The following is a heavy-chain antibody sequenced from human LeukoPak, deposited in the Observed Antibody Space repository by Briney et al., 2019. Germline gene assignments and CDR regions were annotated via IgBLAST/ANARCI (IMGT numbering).Heavy chain of an antibody. V-gene: IGHV1-3*01. D-gene: IGHD3-3*01. Sequence: ASVKVSCKASEYTFTDYAINWVRQAPGQRLEWMGWINAGNGNTKYSQKFQGRVTITRDTSASTAYMELSSLRSEDTAVYYCARDYDFWSGYLYYWGQGTLVTVSS. CDR1: EYTFTDYA. CDR3: ARDYDFWSGYLYY. J-gene: IGHJ4*02. CDR2: INAGNGNT.